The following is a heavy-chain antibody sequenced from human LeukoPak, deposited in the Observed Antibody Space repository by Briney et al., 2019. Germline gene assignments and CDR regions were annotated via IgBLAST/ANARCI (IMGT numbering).Heavy chain of an antibody. D-gene: IGHD5-12*01. CDR1: GYSISSGYY. CDR2: IYHSGST. CDR3: ARHVGRSGYDRNWFDP. V-gene: IGHV4-38-2*02. J-gene: IGHJ5*02. Sequence: PSETPSLTCTVSGYSISSGYYWGWIRQPPGKGLEWIGSIYHSGSTYYNPSLKSRVTISVDTSKNQFSLKLSSVTAADTAVYYCARHVGRSGYDRNWFDPWGQGTLVTVSS.